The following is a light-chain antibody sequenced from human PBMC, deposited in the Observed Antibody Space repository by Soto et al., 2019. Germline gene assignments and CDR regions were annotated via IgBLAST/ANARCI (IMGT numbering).Light chain of an antibody. Sequence: EVVLTQSPATLSLSPGERATLSCRASQSVRNFLAWYQQNPGQAPRLLIYEASNRAAGIPARFSGSGSGTDFTLTISSLEPEDFGVYYCQQRTNWPRGTFGQGTNLEI. CDR2: EAS. CDR3: QQRTNWPRGT. V-gene: IGKV3-11*01. CDR1: QSVRNF. J-gene: IGKJ2*01.